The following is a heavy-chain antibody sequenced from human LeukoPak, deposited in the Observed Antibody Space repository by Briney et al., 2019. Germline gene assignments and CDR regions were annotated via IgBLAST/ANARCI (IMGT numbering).Heavy chain of an antibody. CDR1: GFTFSGFA. CDR3: AKGQMATILGFDS. D-gene: IGHD5-12*01. J-gene: IGHJ4*02. Sequence: PGGSLRLSCAASGFTFSGFAMSWVRQAPGKGLEWVSAISGSGDRTYYADSVKGRFTISRDNSKSTVYLQMNSLRAEDSALYYCAKGQMATILGFDSWGQGALVTVSS. CDR2: ISGSGDRT. V-gene: IGHV3-23*01.